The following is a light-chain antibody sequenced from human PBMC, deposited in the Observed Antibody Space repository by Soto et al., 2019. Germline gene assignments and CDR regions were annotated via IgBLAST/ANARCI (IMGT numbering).Light chain of an antibody. CDR3: QQYDSYPWT. Sequence: DIQMTQSPSTLSASVGDRVTITCRASQSTSSWLAWYQQKPGKVPKLLIYDASSLESGVPSRFSGGGSGTEFTLTISSLQPDDFATYYCQQYDSYPWTFGQGTKVDIK. CDR1: QSTSSW. V-gene: IGKV1-5*01. CDR2: DAS. J-gene: IGKJ1*01.